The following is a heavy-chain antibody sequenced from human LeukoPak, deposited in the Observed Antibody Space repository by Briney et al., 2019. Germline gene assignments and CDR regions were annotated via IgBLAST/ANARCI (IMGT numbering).Heavy chain of an antibody. CDR2: MSYDGFNK. CDR3: AKTKGYSYGYYFAY. J-gene: IGHJ4*02. Sequence: GGSLRLSCAASGFTFSSYAMHWVRQSLGKGLEWVAVMSYDGFNKYYADSVKGRFTISRDNSKNTLYLQMNSLRAEDTAVYYCAKTKGYSYGYYFAYWGQGTLVTVSS. D-gene: IGHD5-18*01. CDR1: GFTFSSYA. V-gene: IGHV3-30*18.